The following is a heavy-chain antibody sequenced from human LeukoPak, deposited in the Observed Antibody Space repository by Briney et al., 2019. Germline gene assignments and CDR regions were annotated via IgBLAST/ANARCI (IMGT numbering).Heavy chain of an antibody. D-gene: IGHD4-17*01. Sequence: GGSLRLSCAASGFTFSSYAMNWVRQAPGKGLEWVSGISGSGGGTYYADSAKGRFTISRDNSKNTLYLQMNSLRAEDTAVYYCARGPVTTFGYWGQGTLVTVSS. CDR2: ISGSGGGT. V-gene: IGHV3-23*01. CDR1: GFTFSSYA. CDR3: ARGPVTTFGY. J-gene: IGHJ4*02.